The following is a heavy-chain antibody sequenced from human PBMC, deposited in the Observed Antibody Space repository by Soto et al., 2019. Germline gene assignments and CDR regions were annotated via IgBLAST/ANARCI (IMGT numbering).Heavy chain of an antibody. Sequence: ASVKVSCKASGYTFTSYGISCVRQAPGQGLEWMGWISAYNGNTNYAQKLQGRVTMTTDTSTSTAYMELRSLRSDDTAVYYCARTRRTTVVTPNWFDPWGQGTLVTVSS. V-gene: IGHV1-18*04. CDR1: GYTFTSYG. D-gene: IGHD4-17*01. CDR2: ISAYNGNT. CDR3: ARTRRTTVVTPNWFDP. J-gene: IGHJ5*02.